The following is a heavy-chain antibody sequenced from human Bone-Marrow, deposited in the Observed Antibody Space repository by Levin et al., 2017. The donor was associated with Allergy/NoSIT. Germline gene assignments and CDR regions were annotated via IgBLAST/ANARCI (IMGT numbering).Heavy chain of an antibody. CDR1: GFTFGSNA. D-gene: IGHD1-26*01. Sequence: GGSLRLSCAASGFTFGSNAMSWFRQAPGKGLEWVSHITSGSGGGLYYAHSVKGRFTISRDNSKSTLYLQMNSLRADDTALYYCARGTYGSFDYWGQGTLVTVSS. CDR3: ARGTYGSFDY. J-gene: IGHJ4*02. V-gene: IGHV3-23*01. CDR2: ITSGSGGGL.